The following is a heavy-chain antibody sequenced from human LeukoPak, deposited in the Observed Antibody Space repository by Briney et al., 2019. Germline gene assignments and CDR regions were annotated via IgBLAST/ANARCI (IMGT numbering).Heavy chain of an antibody. CDR2: ISYDGSNK. J-gene: IGHJ4*02. D-gene: IGHD4-11*01. Sequence: PGGSLRLSCAASGFTFSSYGMHWVRQAPGKGLEWVAVISYDGSNKYYADSVKGRFTTSRDNSKNTLYLQMNSLRAEDTAVYYCARGRQCDFWGQGTLVTVSS. V-gene: IGHV3-30*03. CDR1: GFTFSSYG. CDR3: ARGRQCDF.